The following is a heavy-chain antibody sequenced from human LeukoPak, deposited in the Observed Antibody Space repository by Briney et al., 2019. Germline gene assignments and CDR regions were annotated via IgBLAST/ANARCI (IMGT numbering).Heavy chain of an antibody. CDR3: ARDSLELLNAFDI. D-gene: IGHD1-7*01. CDR2: ISSAGTT. V-gene: IGHV3-66*01. CDR1: GFTVSSSY. J-gene: IGHJ3*02. Sequence: GGSLRLSCAASGFTVSSSYMSWVRQAPGKRLEWVSIISSAGTTYYADSVKGRFTISRDNSKNTLYLQMNSLRAEDTAVYYCARDSLELLNAFDIWGQGTMVTVSS.